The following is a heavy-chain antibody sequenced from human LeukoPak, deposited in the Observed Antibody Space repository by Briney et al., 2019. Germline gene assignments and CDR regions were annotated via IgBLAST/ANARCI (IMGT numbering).Heavy chain of an antibody. CDR1: GYTFTSYY. Sequence: EASVKVSCKASGYTFTSYYMHWVRQAPGQGLEWMGIINPSGGSTSYAQKFQGRVTMTRDTSTSTVYMELSSLRSEDTAVYYCAREISSGGGSGYNWFDPWGQGTLVTVSS. CDR2: INPSGGST. D-gene: IGHD6-19*01. J-gene: IGHJ5*02. CDR3: AREISSGGGSGYNWFDP. V-gene: IGHV1-46*01.